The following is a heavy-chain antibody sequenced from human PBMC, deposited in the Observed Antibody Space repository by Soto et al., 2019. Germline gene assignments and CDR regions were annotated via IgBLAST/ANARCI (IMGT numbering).Heavy chain of an antibody. Sequence: QVQLVESGGGVVQPGRSLRLSCAASGFTFSSYAMHWVRQAPGKVLEWVAVISYDGSNKYYADSVKGQFTISRDNSKNTLYLQMNSLGAEDTAVYYCARGRQYYYGSASYYYYGLDVWGPGTTVTVPS. D-gene: IGHD3-10*01. CDR1: GFTFSSYA. V-gene: IGHV3-30-3*01. CDR3: ARGRQYYYGSASYYYYGLDV. J-gene: IGHJ6*02. CDR2: ISYDGSNK.